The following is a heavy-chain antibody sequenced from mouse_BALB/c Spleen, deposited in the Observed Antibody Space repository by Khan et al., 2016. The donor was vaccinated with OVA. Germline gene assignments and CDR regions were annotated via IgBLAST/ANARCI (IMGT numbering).Heavy chain of an antibody. CDR2: IYPGTDNN. V-gene: IGHV1-76*01. J-gene: IGHJ2*02. D-gene: IGHD3-2*02. CDR1: GYIFTSSW. CDR3: AKEKALYHLYH. Sequence: QVQLKESGAELVRPGASVKLSCKTSGYIFTSSWIHWVKQRPGQGLEWIARIYPGTDNNYYNEKFKDKATLTADKSSSTAYMQLRRLKSEDPVVYFCAKEKALYHLYHWGQGTSLTVSS.